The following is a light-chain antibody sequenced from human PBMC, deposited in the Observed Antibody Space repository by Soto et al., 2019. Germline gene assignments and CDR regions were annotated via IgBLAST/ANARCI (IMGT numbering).Light chain of an antibody. Sequence: DIQMTQSPSTLSASLGDRVTITCRASQGISSWLAWYQQKPGKAPKVLIYKASSLESGVPSRFSGSGSGTEFTLTISSLQPYDFAIYYCQQYSSYPFTCGPGTKVDIK. CDR1: QGISSW. J-gene: IGKJ3*01. CDR3: QQYSSYPFT. V-gene: IGKV1-5*03. CDR2: KAS.